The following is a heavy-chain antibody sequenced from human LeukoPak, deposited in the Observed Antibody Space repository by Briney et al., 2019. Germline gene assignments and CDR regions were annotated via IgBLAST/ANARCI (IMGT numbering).Heavy chain of an antibody. J-gene: IGHJ6*03. CDR1: GGTFSSYA. D-gene: IGHD3-9*01. CDR3: ARVAGGNYDILTGYYYMDV. Sequence: SVKVSCKASGGTFSSYAMSWVRQAPGQGLEWMGGIIPIFGTANYAQKLQGRVTITTDESTSTAYMELSSLRSEDTAVYYGARVAGGNYDILTGYYYMDVWGEGTTVTVSS. CDR2: IIPIFGTA. V-gene: IGHV1-69*05.